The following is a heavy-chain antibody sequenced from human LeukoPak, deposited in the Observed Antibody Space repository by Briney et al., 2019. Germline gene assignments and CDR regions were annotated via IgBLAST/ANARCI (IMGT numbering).Heavy chain of an antibody. Sequence: TSQTLSLTCAISGDSVSNKNAAWNWNRQSPLRGLEWLGRTYYRSKWYNEYAVSVKSRIAINPDAPKNQFSLQLNSVTPEDTAVYYCAGGIAAGGFDYWGQGTLVTVSS. CDR2: TYYRSKWYN. J-gene: IGHJ4*02. CDR1: GDSVSNKNAA. V-gene: IGHV6-1*01. CDR3: AGGIAAGGFDY. D-gene: IGHD6-13*01.